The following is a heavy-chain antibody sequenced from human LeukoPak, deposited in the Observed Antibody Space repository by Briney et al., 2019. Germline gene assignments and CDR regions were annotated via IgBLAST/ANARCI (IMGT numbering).Heavy chain of an antibody. V-gene: IGHV4-61*02. J-gene: IGHJ4*02. CDR1: GGSISTGSYY. CDR3: AGDAYDSGSHY. CDR2: MYTSGST. Sequence: SETLSLTCTVSGGSISTGSYYWSWIRQPAGKGLEWIGRMYTSGSTNYNPSLKSRVTISLDTSKTQFSLKLRSVTAADTAVYYCAGDAYDSGSHYWGQGTLVTVSS. D-gene: IGHD3-10*01.